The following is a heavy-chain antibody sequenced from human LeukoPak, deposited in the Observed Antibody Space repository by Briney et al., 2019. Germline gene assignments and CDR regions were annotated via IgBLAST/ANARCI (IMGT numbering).Heavy chain of an antibody. J-gene: IGHJ4*02. D-gene: IGHD6-6*01. CDR3: ARGGISARPDY. V-gene: IGHV3-33*01. CDR2: IWYDGSNE. Sequence: GGSLRLSCAASGFSFRGNAMHWVRQAPGNGLEWVAIIWYDGSNEYYADSVKGRFIISRDNSKNTLHLQMNSLRVEDTAVYYCARGGISARPDYWGQGTLVTVSS. CDR1: GFSFRGNA.